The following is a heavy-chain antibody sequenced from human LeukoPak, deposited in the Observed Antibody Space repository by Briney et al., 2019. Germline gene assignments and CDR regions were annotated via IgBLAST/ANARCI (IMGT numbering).Heavy chain of an antibody. CDR2: ISGSGGNT. Sequence: GTLRLSCAASGFTFSRNGMTWVRQAPGKGLEWVSAISGSGGNTYYADSVKGRFTISRDNSRNTLYLQMNSLRAKDTAVYYCAKEGYYYGSCYDWGQGTLVTVSS. CDR3: AKEGYYYGSCYD. V-gene: IGHV3-23*01. CDR1: GFTFSRNG. D-gene: IGHD3-10*01. J-gene: IGHJ4*02.